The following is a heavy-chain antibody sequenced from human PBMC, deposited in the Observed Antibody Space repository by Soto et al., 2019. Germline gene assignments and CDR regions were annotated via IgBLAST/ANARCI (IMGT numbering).Heavy chain of an antibody. D-gene: IGHD3-22*01. V-gene: IGHV1-46*01. CDR1: GYTSTNYY. CDR3: AGDYYHTSGPFDP. CDR2: INPSGDSA. Sequence: APVKVSCKASGYTSTNYYMHWGRQAPGQGLEWMGMINPSGDSATYAQKFRGRITMTRDTSTSTVYLDLSSLRSEDTAVYYCAGDYYHTSGPFDPWRKGTLVTVSS. J-gene: IGHJ5*02.